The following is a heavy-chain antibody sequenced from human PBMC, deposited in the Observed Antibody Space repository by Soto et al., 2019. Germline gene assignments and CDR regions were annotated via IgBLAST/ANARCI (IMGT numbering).Heavy chain of an antibody. V-gene: IGHV3-48*02. D-gene: IGHD3-3*01. J-gene: IGHJ6*02. Sequence: EVQLVESGGGLVQPGGSLRLSCAASGFTFSSYSLNGVRQAPGKGLEWVSYISSSSSTIYYADSVKGRFTISRDNAKNSLYLQMNSLRDEDTAVYYCARNYDFWSGYYGMDVWGQGTTVTVSS. CDR2: ISSSSSTI. CDR1: GFTFSSYS. CDR3: ARNYDFWSGYYGMDV.